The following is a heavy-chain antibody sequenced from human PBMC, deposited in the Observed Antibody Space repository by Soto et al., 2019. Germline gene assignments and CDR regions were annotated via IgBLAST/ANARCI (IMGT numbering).Heavy chain of an antibody. CDR1: GYTFNFYG. V-gene: IGHV1-18*01. D-gene: IGHD3-16*01. CDR2: ISGFNGNT. Sequence: QVQLVQSGAEVKKPGASVKVSCKASGYTFNFYGITWVRQAPGQGLEWMGWISGFNGNTNYAADLQGRVTMTTDTSTITAYMELRGLRSDDTAVYYCARIGVSSGHESPDFDSWGQGTLVTVSS. CDR3: ARIGVSSGHESPDFDS. J-gene: IGHJ4*02.